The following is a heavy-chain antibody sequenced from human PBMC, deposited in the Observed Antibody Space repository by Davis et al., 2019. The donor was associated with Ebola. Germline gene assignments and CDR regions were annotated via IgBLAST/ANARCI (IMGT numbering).Heavy chain of an antibody. D-gene: IGHD3-10*01. CDR2: INAGNGNT. J-gene: IGHJ6*02. CDR1: GYTFTSYA. Sequence: AASVKVSCKASGYTFTSYAMHWVRQAPGQRLEWMRWINAGNGNTKYSQKFQGRVTITRDTSASTAYMELSSLRSEDTAVYYCAREDVWFRELAPNQPYYYYYGMDVWGQGTTVTVSS. CDR3: AREDVWFRELAPNQPYYYYYGMDV. V-gene: IGHV1-3*01.